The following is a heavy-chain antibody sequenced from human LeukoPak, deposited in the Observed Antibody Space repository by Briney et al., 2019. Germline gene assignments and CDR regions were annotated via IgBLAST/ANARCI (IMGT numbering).Heavy chain of an antibody. J-gene: IGHJ4*02. Sequence: PGGSLRLSCAASGFTFSSYSMNWVRQAPGKGLEWVSSISSSSSYIYYADSVKGRFAISRDNAKNSLYLQMNSLRAEDTAVYYCARPSGSYSSDIDYWGQGSLVTVSS. CDR3: ARPSGSYSSDIDY. D-gene: IGHD3-10*01. V-gene: IGHV3-21*01. CDR1: GFTFSSYS. CDR2: ISSSSSYI.